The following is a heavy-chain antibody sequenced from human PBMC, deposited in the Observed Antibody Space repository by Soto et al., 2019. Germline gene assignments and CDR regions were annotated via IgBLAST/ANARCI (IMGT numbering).Heavy chain of an antibody. J-gene: IGHJ4*02. CDR1: GFTFSGSA. CDR2: IRSKANSYAT. CDR3: TRLGAGAGYHHPNDY. Sequence: EVQLVESGGGLVQPGGSLKLSCAASGFTFSGSAMHWVRQASGKGLEWVGRIRSKANSYATAYAASVKGRFTISRDDSKNTAYLQMNSLKTEDTAVYYCTRLGAGAGYHHPNDYWGQGTLVTVSS. V-gene: IGHV3-73*02. D-gene: IGHD6-19*01.